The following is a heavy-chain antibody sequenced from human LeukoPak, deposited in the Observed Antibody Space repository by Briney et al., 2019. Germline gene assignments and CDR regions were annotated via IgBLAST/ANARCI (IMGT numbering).Heavy chain of an antibody. CDR3: ASGGRSGMAFDF. J-gene: IGHJ4*02. D-gene: IGHD2-15*01. V-gene: IGHV3-53*01. CDR1: GFIATSNY. Sequence: GGSLRLSCSFSGFIATSNYMAWVRQSPGKGLQWISFIYGGGNTLYADSVRDRFSISRDNSKSTLYLQMNSVRVEDTAVYYCASGGRSGMAFDFWGQGTLVTVSS. CDR2: IYGGGNT.